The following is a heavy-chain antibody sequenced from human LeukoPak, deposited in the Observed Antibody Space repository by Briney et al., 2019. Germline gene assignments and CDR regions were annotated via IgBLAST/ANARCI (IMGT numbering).Heavy chain of an antibody. CDR2: IKKDGSEK. D-gene: IGHD4-17*01. Sequence: GGSLRLSCAASGFTFSSYWMSWVRQAPGKGLEWVANIKKDGSEKYYVDSVKGRFTISRDNAKNSLYLRMNSLRAEDTAVYYCARGDTDYGDYCFDYWGQGTLVTVSS. J-gene: IGHJ4*02. CDR3: ARGDTDYGDYCFDY. V-gene: IGHV3-7*03. CDR1: GFTFSSYW.